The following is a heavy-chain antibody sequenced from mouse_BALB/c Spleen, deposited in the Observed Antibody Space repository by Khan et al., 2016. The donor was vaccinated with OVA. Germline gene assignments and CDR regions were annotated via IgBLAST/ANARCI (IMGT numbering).Heavy chain of an antibody. V-gene: IGHV10-1*02. CDR1: EFTFNTYA. Sequence: EVQLVESGGGLVQPKGSLKLSCAASEFTFNTYAMNWVRQAPGNGLEWVARIRSKSNNYATYYADSVKDRFTISRDDSQSMLYLQMNNLKTEDTAMYYCVRPYGDYGYYAMDYWGQGTSVTVSS. CDR3: VRPYGDYGYYAMDY. CDR2: IRSKSNNYAT. J-gene: IGHJ4*01. D-gene: IGHD2-13*01.